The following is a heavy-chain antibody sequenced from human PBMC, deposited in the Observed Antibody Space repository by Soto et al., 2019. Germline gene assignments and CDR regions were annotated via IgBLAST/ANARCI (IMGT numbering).Heavy chain of an antibody. D-gene: IGHD3-16*02. CDR3: ASSVIVYYHGMDV. V-gene: IGHV1-3*01. Sequence: APVEVSCKASGYTLTRYAMHWVRQAPGQRLEWMGWINAGNGNTKYSQKFQGRVTITRDTSASTAYLELSSLRSEDTAVYYCASSVIVYYHGMDVWGQATTVTVS. CDR2: INAGNGNT. J-gene: IGHJ6*02. CDR1: GYTLTRYA.